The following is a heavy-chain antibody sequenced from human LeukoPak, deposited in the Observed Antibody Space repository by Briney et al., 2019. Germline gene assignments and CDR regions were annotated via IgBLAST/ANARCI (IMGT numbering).Heavy chain of an antibody. CDR3: ARDRWFDQYQGRGAWFDP. CDR2: ISGSGTTT. V-gene: IGHV3-11*01. CDR1: GFMFSDNY. J-gene: IGHJ5*02. D-gene: IGHD2-2*01. Sequence: GGSLRLSCAASGFMFSDNYMSWIRRAPGKGLEGISYISGSGTTTFYADSVRGRFTISRDNAKNSLYLQMDSLRVDDTAVYYCARDRWFDQYQGRGAWFDPWGQGTLVTVSS.